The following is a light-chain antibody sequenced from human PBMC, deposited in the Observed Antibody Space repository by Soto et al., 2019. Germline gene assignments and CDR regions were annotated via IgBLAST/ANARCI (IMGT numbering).Light chain of an antibody. V-gene: IGKV1-5*03. CDR3: QQSFT. CDR1: QSISSW. J-gene: IGKJ3*01. Sequence: DIQMTQSPSTVSASVGDRVTITCRASQSISSWLAWYQQKPGKAPKLLIHKASSLESGVPSRFSGSGSGTEFTLTISSLQPDDFATYYCQQSFTFGPGTKVDIK. CDR2: KAS.